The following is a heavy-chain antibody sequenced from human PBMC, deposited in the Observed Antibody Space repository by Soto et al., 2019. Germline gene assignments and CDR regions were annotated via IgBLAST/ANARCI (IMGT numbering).Heavy chain of an antibody. CDR1: VFTFDSPYSHG. J-gene: IGHJ4*01. Sequence: PGWSLRLSCASSVFTFDSPYSHGMSWVRQSPGKGPQWVSTISSNGANTHYAESVRGRFTISKDASRNTVHLHMNSLTAEDTATYFCVSWVSAHFDYWGHGTPVTVSS. CDR3: VSWVSAHFDY. CDR2: ISSNGANT. V-gene: IGHV3-23*01. D-gene: IGHD2-8*01.